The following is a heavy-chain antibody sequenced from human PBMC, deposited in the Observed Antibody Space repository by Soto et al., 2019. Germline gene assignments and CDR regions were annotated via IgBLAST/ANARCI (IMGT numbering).Heavy chain of an antibody. Sequence: ASVKVSCTDSGYTFTSYGISWVRQAPGQGLEWMGWISAYNGNTNYAQKLQGRVTMTTDTSTSTAYMELRSLRSDDTAVYYCARDTRYYYGSGSYTTAFQHWGQGTLVTVSS. V-gene: IGHV1-18*01. CDR2: ISAYNGNT. CDR1: GYTFTSYG. CDR3: ARDTRYYYGSGSYTTAFQH. D-gene: IGHD3-10*01. J-gene: IGHJ1*01.